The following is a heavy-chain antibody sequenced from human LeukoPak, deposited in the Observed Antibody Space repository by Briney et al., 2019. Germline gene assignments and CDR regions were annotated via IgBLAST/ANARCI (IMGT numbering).Heavy chain of an antibody. CDR2: TYYSGSP. J-gene: IGHJ4*02. Sequence: SETLSLTCTVSGGSISSYYWSWIRQPPGKGLEWIGYTYYSGSPNYNPSLKSRFTISVDTSKNQFSLKLSSVTAADTAVYYCARGEGYSSGYYLYYFDYWGQGTLVTVSS. V-gene: IGHV4-59*01. D-gene: IGHD6-19*01. CDR3: ARGEGYSSGYYLYYFDY. CDR1: GGSISSYY.